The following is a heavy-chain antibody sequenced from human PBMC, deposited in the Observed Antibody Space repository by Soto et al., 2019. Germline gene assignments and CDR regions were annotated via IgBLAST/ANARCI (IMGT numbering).Heavy chain of an antibody. V-gene: IGHV3-23*01. CDR2: IIYSGGST. J-gene: IGHJ4*02. Sequence: GGSLRLSCAASGFTFSNYAMSWVRQAPGKGLEWVSTIIYSGGSTYYADSVKGRFITSRDNSKNTLYLQMNSLRVEDTAVYYCAKKLHLGSGIYYFYFDYGGKGTLVTV. D-gene: IGHD3-10*01. CDR1: GFTFSNYA. CDR3: AKKLHLGSGIYYFYFDY.